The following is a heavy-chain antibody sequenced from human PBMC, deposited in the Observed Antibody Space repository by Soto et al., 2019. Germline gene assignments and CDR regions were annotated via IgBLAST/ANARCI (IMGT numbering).Heavy chain of an antibody. CDR2: IYYSGST. CDR3: AYYYGSGSYGYYYYGMDV. V-gene: IGHV4-39*01. J-gene: IGHJ6*02. CDR1: GGSISSSSYY. D-gene: IGHD3-10*01. Sequence: SETLSLTCTVSGGSISSSSYYWGWIRQPPGKGLKWIGSIYYSGSTYYNPSLKSRVTISVDTSKNQFSLKLSSVTAADTAVYYCAYYYGSGSYGYYYYGMDVWGQGTTVTVSS.